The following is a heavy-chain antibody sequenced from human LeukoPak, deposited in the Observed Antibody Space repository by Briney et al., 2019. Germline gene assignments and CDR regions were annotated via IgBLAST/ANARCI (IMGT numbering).Heavy chain of an antibody. CDR1: GFTFSSYA. Sequence: GGSLRLSCAAPGFTFSSYAMHWVRQAPGKGLEWVAVISYDGSNKYYADSVKGRFTISRDNSKNTLYLQMNSLRAEDTAVYYCAGDKYSNQRVLYYFDYWGQGTLVTVSS. D-gene: IGHD4-11*01. V-gene: IGHV3-30-3*01. CDR3: AGDKYSNQRVLYYFDY. CDR2: ISYDGSNK. J-gene: IGHJ4*02.